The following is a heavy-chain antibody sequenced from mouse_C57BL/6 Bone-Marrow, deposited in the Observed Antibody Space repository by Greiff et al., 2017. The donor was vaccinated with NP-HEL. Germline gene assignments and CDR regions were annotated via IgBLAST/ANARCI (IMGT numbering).Heavy chain of an antibody. CDR2: IWTGGGT. D-gene: IGHD2-1*01. J-gene: IGHJ4*01. CDR3: ARKGYGYGNFIDWAMDY. Sequence: VHLVESGPGLVAPSQSLPITCTVSGFSLTSYAISWVRQPPGKGLEWLGVIWTGGGTNYNSALKSRLSISKDNSKSQVFLKMNSLQTDDTARYYCARKGYGYGNFIDWAMDYWGQGTSVTVSS. V-gene: IGHV2-9-1*01. CDR1: GFSLTSYA.